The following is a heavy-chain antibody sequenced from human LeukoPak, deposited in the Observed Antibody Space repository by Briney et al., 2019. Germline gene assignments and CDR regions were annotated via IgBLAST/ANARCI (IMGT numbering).Heavy chain of an antibody. CDR3: ARPATQNWYQYFDY. D-gene: IGHD5-24*01. Sequence: VASVKVSCKASGGTFSSYAISWVRQAPGQGLEWMGGIIPIFGTANYAQKFQGRVTITRDTSASTAYMELSSLRSEDTAVYYCARPATQNWYQYFDYWGQGTLVTVSS. V-gene: IGHV1-69*05. CDR2: IIPIFGTA. J-gene: IGHJ4*02. CDR1: GGTFSSYA.